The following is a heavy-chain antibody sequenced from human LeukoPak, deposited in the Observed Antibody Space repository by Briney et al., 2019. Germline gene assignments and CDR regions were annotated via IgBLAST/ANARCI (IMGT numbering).Heavy chain of an antibody. J-gene: IGHJ6*02. CDR2: IYYSGST. Sequence: SETLSLTCTVSGGSISSYYWSWIRQPPGKGLEWIGYIYYSGSTNYNPSLKSRVTIPVDTSKNQFSLKLSSVTAADTAVYYCAREIPYYYGSGSYGMDVWGQGTTVTVSS. V-gene: IGHV4-59*01. CDR3: AREIPYYYGSGSYGMDV. CDR1: GGSISSYY. D-gene: IGHD3-10*01.